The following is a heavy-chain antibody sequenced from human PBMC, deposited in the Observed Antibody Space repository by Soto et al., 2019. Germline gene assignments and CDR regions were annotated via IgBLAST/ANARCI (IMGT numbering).Heavy chain of an antibody. Sequence: QVQLQESCPGLVKPSETLSLTCTVSGGSISSYYWSWIRQPPGKGLEWIGYIYYSGSTNYNPSLKSRVTISVDTSKNQFSLKLSSVIAADTAVYYCARDRGRSYGDYLDAVDIWGQGTMVTVSS. CDR2: IYYSGST. CDR3: ARDRGRSYGDYLDAVDI. V-gene: IGHV4-59*01. J-gene: IGHJ3*02. CDR1: GGSISSYY. D-gene: IGHD4-17*01.